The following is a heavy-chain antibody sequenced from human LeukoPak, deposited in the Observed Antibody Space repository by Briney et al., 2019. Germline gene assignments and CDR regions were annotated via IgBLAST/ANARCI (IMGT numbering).Heavy chain of an antibody. CDR1: GGSISSGGYY. CDR2: IYYSGRT. CDR3: ARVRDGDYGYIGFDP. Sequence: SQTLSLTCTVSGGSISSGGYYWSWIRQHPGKGLEWIGYIYYSGRTYYNPSLKSRVTISVDTSKNQFSLKLSSVTAADTAVYYCARVRDGDYGYIGFDPWGQGALVTVSS. J-gene: IGHJ5*02. D-gene: IGHD4-17*01. V-gene: IGHV4-31*03.